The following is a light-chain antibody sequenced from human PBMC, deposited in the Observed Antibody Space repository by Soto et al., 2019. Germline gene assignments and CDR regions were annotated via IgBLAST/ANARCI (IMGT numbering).Light chain of an antibody. Sequence: IVLTQSPATLSLSPGERATLSCRASQSLETFLAWYQQRPGQAPRLLIYDASNRATGVPARFSGSGSGTDFTLTISSLEPEDVVFYSCQQRTNWGITFGQGTRLEIK. CDR2: DAS. CDR1: QSLETF. CDR3: QQRTNWGIT. J-gene: IGKJ5*01. V-gene: IGKV3-11*01.